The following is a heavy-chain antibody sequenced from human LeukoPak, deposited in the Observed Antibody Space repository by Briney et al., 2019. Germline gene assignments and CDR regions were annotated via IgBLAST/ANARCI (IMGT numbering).Heavy chain of an antibody. J-gene: IGHJ5*02. CDR3: ARRDGDYPDWFDP. V-gene: IGHV5-51*01. CDR1: GYSFTTYW. Sequence: GESLKISCKGSGYSFTTYWIGWVRQMPGKGLEWMGIIYSPDSDTRYSPSFQGQVTISADKSISTAYLQWSSLKASDTAMYYCARRDGDYPDWFDPWGQGTLVTVSS. D-gene: IGHD4-17*01. CDR2: IYSPDSDT.